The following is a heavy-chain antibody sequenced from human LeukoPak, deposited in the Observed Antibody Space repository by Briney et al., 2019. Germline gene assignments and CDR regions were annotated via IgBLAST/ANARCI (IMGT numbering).Heavy chain of an antibody. V-gene: IGHV4-30-2*01. Sequence: SQTLSLTCTVSGGSISSGGYYWSWIRQPPGKGLEWIGYIYHSGSTYYNPSLKSRVTISVDRSKNQFSLKLSSVTAADTAVYYCARDAGSFGVETFNWFDPWGQGTLVTVSS. CDR3: ARDAGSFGVETFNWFDP. CDR1: GGSISSGGYY. J-gene: IGHJ5*02. CDR2: IYHSGST. D-gene: IGHD3-3*01.